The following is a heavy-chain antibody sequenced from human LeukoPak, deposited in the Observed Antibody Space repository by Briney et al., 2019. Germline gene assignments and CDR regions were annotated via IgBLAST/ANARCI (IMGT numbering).Heavy chain of an antibody. CDR2: MNPNSGNT. CDR3: ARGLRREQQLLRAFDY. V-gene: IGHV1-8*01. Sequence: GASVTVSCKASGYTFTNYDINWLRQATGQGLEWVGWMNPNSGNTGYAQKFQGRVAITWNTSISTAYMDLSSLRSEDTALYYCARGLRREQQLLRAFDYWGQGTLVTVPS. J-gene: IGHJ4*02. D-gene: IGHD6-13*01. CDR1: GYTFTNYD.